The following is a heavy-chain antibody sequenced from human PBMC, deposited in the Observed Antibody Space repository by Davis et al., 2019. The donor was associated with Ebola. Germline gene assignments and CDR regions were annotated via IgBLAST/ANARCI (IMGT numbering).Heavy chain of an antibody. D-gene: IGHD6-13*01. J-gene: IGHJ4*02. CDR1: GFTFSSYW. V-gene: IGHV3-7*01. CDR2: IKQDGSEK. CDR3: GKDSSSWAFDY. Sequence: GESLKISCAASGFTFSSYWMHWVRQAPGKGLEWVANIKQDGSEKYYVDSVKGRFTISRDDSKNTVYLQMNSLRPDDTAVYYCGKDSSSWAFDYWGQGTRVTVSS.